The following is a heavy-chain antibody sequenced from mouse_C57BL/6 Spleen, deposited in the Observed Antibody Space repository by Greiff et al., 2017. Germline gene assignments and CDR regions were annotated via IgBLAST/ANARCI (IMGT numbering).Heavy chain of an antibody. CDR1: GYSITSGYY. CDR3: ARTLDYYGSSYFDD. Sequence: DVKLQESGPGLVKPSQSLSLTCSVTGYSITSGYYWNWIRQFPGNKLEWMGYISYDGSNNYNPSLKNRISITRDTSKNQFFLKLNSVTTEDTATYYCARTLDYYGSSYFDDWGQGTTLTVSS. V-gene: IGHV3-6*01. J-gene: IGHJ2*01. D-gene: IGHD1-1*01. CDR2: ISYDGSN.